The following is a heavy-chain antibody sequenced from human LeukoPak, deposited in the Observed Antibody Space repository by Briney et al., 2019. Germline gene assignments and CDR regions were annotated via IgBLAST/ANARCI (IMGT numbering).Heavy chain of an antibody. Sequence: GGSLRLSCAASGFTLNSYSMHWVRQAPGKGLEGVTAISDGETYKLYADYVKGRFTISRDNSKNTLYLQMNRLRVKDTAIYYCTRGMLRQPPDYWGQGMLVTVSS. J-gene: IGHJ4*02. CDR3: TRGMLRQPPDY. D-gene: IGHD3-10*02. CDR2: ISDGETYK. V-gene: IGHV3-30-3*01. CDR1: GFTLNSYS.